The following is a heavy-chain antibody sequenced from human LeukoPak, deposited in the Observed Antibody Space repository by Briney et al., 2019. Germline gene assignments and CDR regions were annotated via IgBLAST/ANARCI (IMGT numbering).Heavy chain of an antibody. J-gene: IGHJ4*02. D-gene: IGHD3-22*01. CDR1: GGSISSGDYY. CDR3: ARAANYYDSSGYYLVGDFDY. CDR2: ISYSRST. Sequence: SETLSLTCTVSGGSISSGDYYWSWIRQPPGKGLEWIGYISYSRSTYYNPSLKSRVTISPDTSKNQFSLKLSSVTAADTAVYYCARAANYYDSSGYYLVGDFDYWGQGTLVTVSS. V-gene: IGHV4-30-4*01.